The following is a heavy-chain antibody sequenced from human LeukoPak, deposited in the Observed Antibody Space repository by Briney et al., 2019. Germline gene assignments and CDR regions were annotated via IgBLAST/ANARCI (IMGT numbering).Heavy chain of an antibody. CDR3: TTLAYYDLWSGYFYFDY. V-gene: IGHV3-48*04. CDR1: GFTFSSYN. CDR2: ISSSSSTM. J-gene: IGHJ4*02. Sequence: GGSLRLSCAASGFTFSSYNMHWVRQAPGKGLEWVSYISSSSSTMYYADSVKGRFTISRDNAKNSLYLQMNSLRAEDTAMYYCTTLAYYDLWSGYFYFDYWGQGTLVTVSS. D-gene: IGHD3-3*01.